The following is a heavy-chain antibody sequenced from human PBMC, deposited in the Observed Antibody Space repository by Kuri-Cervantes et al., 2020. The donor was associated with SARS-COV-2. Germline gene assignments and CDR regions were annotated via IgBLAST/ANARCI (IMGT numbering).Heavy chain of an antibody. CDR3: AKFYRDIVVVPAARGFYFDY. J-gene: IGHJ4*02. CDR1: GFTFSNYA. D-gene: IGHD2-2*01. V-gene: IGHV3-23*01. Sequence: GESLKIFCAASGFTFSNYAMNWVRQAPGKGLEWVSGISGSGGSTYYADSVKGRFTISSDNSKNTLFLQMNSLRVEDTAVYYCAKFYRDIVVVPAARGFYFDYWGQGTLVTVSS. CDR2: ISGSGGST.